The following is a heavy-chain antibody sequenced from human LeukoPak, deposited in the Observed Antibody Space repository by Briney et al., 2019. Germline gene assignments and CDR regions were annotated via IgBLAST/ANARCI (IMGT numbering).Heavy chain of an antibody. CDR1: GGSISDDY. CDR3: ARGAGPFDS. J-gene: IGHJ4*02. Sequence: SETLSLTCTESGGSISDDYWSSIRQPAGKGPEWIGRIYNSETANYNPSLKSRVTMSVDTSKNQLSLRLRSVTAADTAVYYCARGAGPFDSWGQGTLVTVSS. D-gene: IGHD6-19*01. V-gene: IGHV4-4*07. CDR2: IYNSETA.